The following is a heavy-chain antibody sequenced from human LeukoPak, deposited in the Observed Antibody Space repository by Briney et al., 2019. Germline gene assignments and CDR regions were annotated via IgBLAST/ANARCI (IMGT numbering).Heavy chain of an antibody. CDR2: ISSSSSYI. CDR3: ARDRYGSGRYGFDY. D-gene: IGHD3-10*01. CDR1: GFTFSSHS. J-gene: IGHJ4*02. Sequence: PGGSLRLSCAASGFTFSSHSMNWVRQAPGKGLEWVSSISSSSSYIFYADSLKGRFTISRDNAKNSLYLQMNSLRAEDTAVYYCARDRYGSGRYGFDYWGQGTLVTVSS. V-gene: IGHV3-21*01.